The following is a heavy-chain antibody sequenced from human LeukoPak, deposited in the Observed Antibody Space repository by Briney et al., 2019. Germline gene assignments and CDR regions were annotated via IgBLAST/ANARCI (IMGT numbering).Heavy chain of an antibody. CDR1: GGSIRSSYYY. J-gene: IGHJ4*02. D-gene: IGHD3-3*01. V-gene: IGHV4-39*01. CDR2: IYHSGST. CDR3: QSRFLEWLLDY. Sequence: SETLSLTCTVSGGSIRSSYYYWGWIRQPPGKGLEWIGEIYHSGSTNYNPSLKSRVTISVDTSKNQFSLKLNSVTAADTAMYYCQSRFLEWLLDYWGQGALVTVSS.